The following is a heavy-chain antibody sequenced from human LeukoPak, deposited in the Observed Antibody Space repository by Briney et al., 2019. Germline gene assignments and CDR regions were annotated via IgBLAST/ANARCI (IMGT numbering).Heavy chain of an antibody. D-gene: IGHD6-13*01. V-gene: IGHV1-58*02. Sequence: GTSVKVSCKASGFTFTSSAMQWLRQARGQRLEWIGWIVVGSGNTNYAQKFQERVTITRDMSTSTAYMELSSLRSEDTAVYYCAADKGIAADAFDIWGQGTMVTVSS. J-gene: IGHJ3*02. CDR1: GFTFTSSA. CDR2: IVVGSGNT. CDR3: AADKGIAADAFDI.